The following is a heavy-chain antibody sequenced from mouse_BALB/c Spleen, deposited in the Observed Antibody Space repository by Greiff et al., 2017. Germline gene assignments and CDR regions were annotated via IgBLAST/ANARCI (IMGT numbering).Heavy chain of an antibody. CDR3: ARRRGIYYGYDEFAY. Sequence: EVQLQESGPELVKPGASVKISCKTSGYTFTEYTMHWVKQSHGKSLEWIGGINPNNGGTSYNQKFKGKATLTVDKSSSTAYMELRSLTSEDSAVYYCARRRGIYYGYDEFAYWGQGTLVTVSA. J-gene: IGHJ3*01. CDR2: INPNNGGT. CDR1: GYTFTEYT. V-gene: IGHV1-18*01. D-gene: IGHD2-2*01.